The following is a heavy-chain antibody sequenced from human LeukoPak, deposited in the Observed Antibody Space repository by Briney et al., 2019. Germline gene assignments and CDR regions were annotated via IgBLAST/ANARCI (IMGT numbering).Heavy chain of an antibody. Sequence: GRSLRLSCAASGFTFSSYAMQWVRQAPGKGREWVAVISYDGSNKYYADSVKGRFTISRDNSKNTLYLQMNSLRAEDTAVYYCARDPPSNIVLMVYSGYFDYWGQGTLVTVSS. CDR1: GFTFSSYA. CDR3: ARDPPSNIVLMVYSGYFDY. D-gene: IGHD2-8*01. V-gene: IGHV3-30*01. CDR2: ISYDGSNK. J-gene: IGHJ4*02.